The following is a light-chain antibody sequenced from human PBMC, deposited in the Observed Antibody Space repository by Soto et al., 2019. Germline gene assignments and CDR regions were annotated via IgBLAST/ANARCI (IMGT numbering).Light chain of an antibody. V-gene: IGKV1-33*01. CDR1: QDIATY. J-gene: IGKJ1*01. CDR3: QQYDNLPPTWT. Sequence: DIQMTQSPSSLSASVGNRVTITCQASQDIATYLNWYQQKPGKAPNLLIYDASNLETGVPSRFSGGGSGTHFTFTISNLQPEDIATYYCQQYDNLPPTWTFGQGPKVDTK. CDR2: DAS.